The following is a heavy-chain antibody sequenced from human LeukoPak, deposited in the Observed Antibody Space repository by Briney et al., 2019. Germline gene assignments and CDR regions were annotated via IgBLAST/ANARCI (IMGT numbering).Heavy chain of an antibody. D-gene: IGHD1-7*01. V-gene: IGHV6-1*01. J-gene: IGHJ4*02. CDR1: GDRVSSNNAS. CDR2: TTYRSKWYN. CDR3: ARGWIYSFAY. Sequence: SQTLSLTCAIPGDRVSSNNASCNWIRQSPSRGLEWLGRTTYRSKWYNDYALSMKSRITINADTSRNQFSLHLTSVTPEDTAVYYCARGWIYSFAYWGQGTLVTVSS.